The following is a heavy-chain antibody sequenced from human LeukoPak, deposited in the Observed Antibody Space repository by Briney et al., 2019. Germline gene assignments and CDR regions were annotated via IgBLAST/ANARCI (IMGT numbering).Heavy chain of an antibody. CDR2: IYGSGVSI. CDR3: AKDLGWELPAEAY. CDR1: GFTFEKYV. D-gene: IGHD1-26*01. J-gene: IGHJ4*02. Sequence: GGSLRLSCVASGFTFEKYVMNWVRQAPGKGLEWLATIYGSGVSISYADSVKGRFTISRDNSNNTLYLQMNSLRAEDTAIYFCAKDLGWELPAEAYWGQGILVTVSS. V-gene: IGHV3-23*01.